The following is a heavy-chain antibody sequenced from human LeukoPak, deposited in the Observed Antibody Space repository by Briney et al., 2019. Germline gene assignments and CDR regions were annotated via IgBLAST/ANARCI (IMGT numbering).Heavy chain of an antibody. CDR1: GGSISSGSYY. J-gene: IGHJ6*03. Sequence: SETLSLTCTVSGGSISSGSYYWSWIRQPAGKGLEWIGRIYTSGSTNYNPSLKSRVTISVDTSKNQFSLKPSSVTAADTAVYYCASRRSIVVGAYYYYYMDVWGKGTTVTVSS. D-gene: IGHD3-22*01. V-gene: IGHV4-61*02. CDR2: IYTSGST. CDR3: ASRRSIVVGAYYYYYMDV.